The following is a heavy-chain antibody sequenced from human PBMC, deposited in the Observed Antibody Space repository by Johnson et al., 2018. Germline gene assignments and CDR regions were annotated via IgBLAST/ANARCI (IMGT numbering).Heavy chain of an antibody. CDR3: ARGGISGSTWADAFDL. Sequence: VQLVESGGGVVQXGRSLRLXCTASGFTFSYFAMHWVRQAPGTGLEWVALMSYDGSTKYIADSVQGRFTISRDNSENTVYLQMNRLRAEDTAVYYCARGGISGSTWADAFDLWGPGTLITVSS. CDR2: MSYDGSTK. J-gene: IGHJ3*01. D-gene: IGHD1-20*01. V-gene: IGHV3-30-3*01. CDR1: GFTFSYFA.